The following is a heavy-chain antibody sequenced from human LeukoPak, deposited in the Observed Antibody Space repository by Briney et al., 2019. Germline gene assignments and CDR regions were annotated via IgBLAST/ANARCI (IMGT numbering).Heavy chain of an antibody. CDR1: GLTVRSNY. J-gene: IGHJ6*02. D-gene: IGHD3-10*01. CDR3: ARDFETGGYYYYGMDV. V-gene: IGHV3-53*01. CDR2: IYSGGRT. Sequence: GGSLRLSCVASGLTVRSNYMSWVRQAPGKGLEWVSVIYSGGRTYYADAVKGRLTMSRDNSKNTVYLQMNSLTAEDTAVYYCARDFETGGYYYYGMDVWGQGTTVTVSS.